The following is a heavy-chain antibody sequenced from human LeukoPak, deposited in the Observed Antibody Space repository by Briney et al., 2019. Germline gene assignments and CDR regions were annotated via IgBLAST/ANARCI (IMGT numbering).Heavy chain of an antibody. V-gene: IGHV3-30*02. Sequence: PGGSLRLSCAASGFTFSSYGMHWVRQAPGKGLEWVAFIRYDGSNKYYTDSVKGRFTISRDNSKNTLYLQMNSLRAEDTAVYYCAKAPYCGGDCYMQHWGQGTLVTVSS. J-gene: IGHJ1*01. D-gene: IGHD2-21*02. CDR1: GFTFSSYG. CDR3: AKAPYCGGDCYMQH. CDR2: IRYDGSNK.